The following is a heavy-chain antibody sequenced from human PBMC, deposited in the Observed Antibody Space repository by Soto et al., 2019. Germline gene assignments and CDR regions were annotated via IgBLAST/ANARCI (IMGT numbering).Heavy chain of an antibody. V-gene: IGHV3-48*02. CDR1: GFTFSTYA. CDR2: ISPSSSPI. Sequence: GGFLRLSCAASGFTFSTYAMNWVRQAPGKGLEWLSYISPSSSPIYYADSVKGRFTISRDNAENSLYLQMNSLRDEDTAVYYCARNLAGPGGNWFDPWGQGTLVTVSS. D-gene: IGHD6-19*01. CDR3: ARNLAGPGGNWFDP. J-gene: IGHJ5*02.